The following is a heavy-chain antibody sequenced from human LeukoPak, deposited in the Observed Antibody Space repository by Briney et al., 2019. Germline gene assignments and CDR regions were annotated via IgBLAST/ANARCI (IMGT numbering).Heavy chain of an antibody. CDR2: IYNSGST. Sequence: SQTLSLTCTVSGGSISGAYIYWSWIRQSAGKGLEWIGRIYNSGSTSYNPSLESRVTISIDTSKNQSSLELSSVTAADTAVYYCAREGNPGGNNYGHCPDYWGQGTLVTVSS. CDR1: GGSISGAYIY. V-gene: IGHV4-61*02. CDR3: AREGNPGGNNYGHCPDY. J-gene: IGHJ4*02. D-gene: IGHD5-18*01.